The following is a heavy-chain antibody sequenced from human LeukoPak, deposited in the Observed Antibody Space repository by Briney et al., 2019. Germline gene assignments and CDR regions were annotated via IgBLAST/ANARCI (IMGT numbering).Heavy chain of an antibody. CDR3: ARCNGDYDSFDP. D-gene: IGHD4-17*01. V-gene: IGHV4-59*12. J-gene: IGHJ5*02. CDR1: GGSISTYY. CDR2: IYHSGGT. Sequence: RSESLSLTCTVSGGSISTYYWSWIRQPPGKGLEWIGYIYHSGGTYYNPSLKTRVTISIDRSKNQFPLKLSSVTAADTAVYYCARCNGDYDSFDPWGQGTLV.